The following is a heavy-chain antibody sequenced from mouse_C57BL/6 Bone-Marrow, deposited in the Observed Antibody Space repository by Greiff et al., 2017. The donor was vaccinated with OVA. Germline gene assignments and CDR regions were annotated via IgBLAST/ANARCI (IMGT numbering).Heavy chain of an antibody. CDR2: IYPGGGYT. V-gene: IGHV1-63*01. CDR1: GYTFTNYW. J-gene: IGHJ3*01. D-gene: IGHD3-3*01. Sequence: VQLQQSGAELVRPGTSVKMSCKASGYTFTNYWIGWAKQRPGHGLEWIGDIYPGGGYTNYNEKFKGKATLTADKSSSTAYMQFSSLTSEDSAIYYCARLRAHGGFAYWGQGTLVTVSA. CDR3: ARLRAHGGFAY.